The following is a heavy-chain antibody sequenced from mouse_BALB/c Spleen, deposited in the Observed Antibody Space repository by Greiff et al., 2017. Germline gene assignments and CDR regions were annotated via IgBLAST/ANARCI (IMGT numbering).Heavy chain of an antibody. D-gene: IGHD2-4*01. CDR3: ARHLITGYYAMDY. Sequence: EVQRVESGGGLVKLGGSLKLSCAASGFTFSSYYMSWVRQTPEKRLELVAAINSNGGSTYYPDTVKGRFTISRDNAKNTLYLQMSSLKSEDTALYYCARHLITGYYAMDYWGQGTSVTVSS. J-gene: IGHJ4*01. CDR1: GFTFSSYY. CDR2: INSNGGST. V-gene: IGHV5-6-2*01.